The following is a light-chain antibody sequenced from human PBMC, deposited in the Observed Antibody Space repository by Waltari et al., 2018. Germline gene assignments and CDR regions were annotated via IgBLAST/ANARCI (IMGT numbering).Light chain of an antibody. CDR2: GKD. V-gene: IGLV3-19*01. CDR1: SLRTSY. CDR3: ASWDDSLNGRWV. Sequence: SSELTQDPAVSVALGQTVRITCQGDSLRTSYAGWYQLKPGQAPVLVMFGKDKRPSGIPDRFSGSKSGTSASLAIIGLRSDDEADYYCASWDDSLNGRWVFGGGTKLTVL. J-gene: IGLJ2*01.